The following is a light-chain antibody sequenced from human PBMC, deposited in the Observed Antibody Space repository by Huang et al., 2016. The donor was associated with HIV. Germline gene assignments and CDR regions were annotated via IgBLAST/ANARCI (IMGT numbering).Light chain of an antibody. CDR2: GAS. Sequence: DIQLTQSPSTLSASVGDRITITCRASQRISLYLNWYQQKPGKAPELLIYGASTLQGGVPSRFSGSGSGTDFTLTINSLQPEDFATYYCQQSYSTPPYTFGQGTKLEIK. J-gene: IGKJ2*01. CDR1: QRISLY. V-gene: IGKV1-39*01. CDR3: QQSYSTPPYT.